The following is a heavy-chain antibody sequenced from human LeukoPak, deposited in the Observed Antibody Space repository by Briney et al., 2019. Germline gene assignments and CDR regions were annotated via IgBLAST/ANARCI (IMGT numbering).Heavy chain of an antibody. V-gene: IGHV3-33*08. D-gene: IGHD3-22*01. Sequence: GGSLRLSCAASGFTYRNYVIHWVRQAPGKGLEWVAVIWYDGSNKYYADSVKGRFTISRDNSKNTLYLQMNSLRAEDTAVYYCARDAAGYYDSSGQTGIDYWGQGTLVTVSS. CDR1: GFTYRNYV. CDR2: IWYDGSNK. CDR3: ARDAAGYYDSSGQTGIDY. J-gene: IGHJ4*02.